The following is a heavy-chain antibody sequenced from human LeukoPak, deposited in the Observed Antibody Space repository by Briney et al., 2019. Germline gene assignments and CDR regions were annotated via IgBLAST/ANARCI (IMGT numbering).Heavy chain of an antibody. CDR2: INHSGST. CDR3: ARRWFGGFVDY. CDR1: GVPFSGYY. J-gene: IGHJ4*02. V-gene: IGHV4-34*01. Sequence: SETLSLTCAVYGVPFSGYYWSWIRQSPGKGREWLGEINHSGSTNYNPSLKSRVTISVDTSKNQFSMKLSSVPAADTAVYYCARRWFGGFVDYWGQGTLVTVSS. D-gene: IGHD3-10*01.